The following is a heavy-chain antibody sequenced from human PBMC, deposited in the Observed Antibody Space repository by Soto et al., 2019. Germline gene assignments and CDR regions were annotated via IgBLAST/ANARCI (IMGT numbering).Heavy chain of an antibody. Sequence: ASVKVSCKASGYTFTSYAMHWVRQAPGQRLEWKGWINVGNCNTKYSQKFQGRVTITRDTSASTAYTELSSLRSEDTAVYYCARDWDIVVVPAAPQYYYYYYMDVRGKGTTVTVSS. V-gene: IGHV1-3*01. J-gene: IGHJ6*03. CDR2: INVGNCNT. D-gene: IGHD2-2*01. CDR1: GYTFTSYA. CDR3: ARDWDIVVVPAAPQYYYYYYMDV.